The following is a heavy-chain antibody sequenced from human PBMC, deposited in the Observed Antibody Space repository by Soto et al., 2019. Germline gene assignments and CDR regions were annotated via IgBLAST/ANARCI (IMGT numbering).Heavy chain of an antibody. CDR1: GGSIRSCC. V-gene: IGHV4-59*01. J-gene: IGHJ6*03. CDR2: ICNSGST. CDR3: EGGGSIVLATRRLMDV. D-gene: IGHD3-3*02. Sequence: QVQLQESGPGLVKPSETLSLTCTVSGGSIRSCCWTWIRQPPGEGLEGIGCICNSGSTNYNPPLKNRVTLSRDTQTNHCGLQLGSVTVADTGFHHCEGGGSIVLATRRLMDVSGKGSTVTVFS.